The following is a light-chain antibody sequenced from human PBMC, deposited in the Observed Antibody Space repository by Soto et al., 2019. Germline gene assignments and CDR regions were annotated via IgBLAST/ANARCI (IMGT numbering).Light chain of an antibody. J-gene: IGLJ3*02. CDR3: SSFTSSSTGV. CDR1: SNDFGSYNR. CDR2: EVT. Sequence: QSALTQPPSVSGSPGQSVTISCTGTSNDFGSYNRVSWFQQPPGTAPKLMIYEVTHRPSGVPDRFSGSKSGNTASLTISGLQAEDEADYYCSSFTSSSTGVFGGGTKLTVL. V-gene: IGLV2-18*02.